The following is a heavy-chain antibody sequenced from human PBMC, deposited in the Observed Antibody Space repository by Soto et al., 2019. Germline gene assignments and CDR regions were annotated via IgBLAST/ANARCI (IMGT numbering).Heavy chain of an antibody. V-gene: IGHV3-53*02. CDR2: IYGGGAT. D-gene: IGHD3-10*01. CDR1: GFTVSSNY. Sequence: EVQLVETGGDLIQPGGSLRLSCAASGFTVSSNYMTWVRQAPGKGLEWVSVIYGGGATFYADSVKGRLTISKDNSKNTVYLQMNSLRAEDTAVYYCPRVMGQSADYWGQGTLVPFSS. J-gene: IGHJ4*02. CDR3: PRVMGQSADY.